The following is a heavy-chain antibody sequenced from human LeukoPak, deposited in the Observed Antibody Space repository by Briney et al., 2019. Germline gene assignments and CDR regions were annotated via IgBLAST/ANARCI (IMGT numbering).Heavy chain of an antibody. CDR1: GYSISSNFY. CDR3: ARDVHIYGNAFGV. CDR2: IYHSGST. V-gene: IGHV4-38-2*02. Sequence: PSETLSLTCTVSGYSISSNFYWGWLRPSPAKGLEWIGSIYHSGSTYYNPSLKNRITISVDKSTNQFSLKLSSVTASDTAMYYCARDVHIYGNAFGVWGQGTMVTVSS. D-gene: IGHD1-1*01. J-gene: IGHJ3*01.